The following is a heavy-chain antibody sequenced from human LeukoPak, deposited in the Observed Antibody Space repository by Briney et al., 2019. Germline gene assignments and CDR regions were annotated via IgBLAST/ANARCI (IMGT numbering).Heavy chain of an antibody. V-gene: IGHV1-18*01. CDR3: ARDLGFYDFWSGYYDYYGMDV. CDR1: GYTFTSYG. J-gene: IGHJ6*02. Sequence: ASVKVSCKASGYTFTSYGISWVRQAPGQGLEWMGWISAYNGNTNYAQKLQGRVTMTTDTSTSTAYMELRSLRSDDTAVYYCARDLGFYDFWSGYYDYYGMDVWGQGTTVTVSS. CDR2: ISAYNGNT. D-gene: IGHD3-3*01.